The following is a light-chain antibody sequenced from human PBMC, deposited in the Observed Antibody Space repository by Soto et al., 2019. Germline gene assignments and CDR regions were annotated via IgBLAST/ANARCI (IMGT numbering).Light chain of an antibody. Sequence: DSVMTQSPLSLSVTPGEPASISCRSSQSLLHSNGYNYLDWYVQKPGQSPQLLIYLGSNRASGVPDRFSGSGSGTDFTLKISRVEAEDVGIYYCMQATHLRVEFGQGTRVEIK. V-gene: IGKV2-28*01. CDR3: MQATHLRVE. CDR2: LGS. CDR1: QSLLHSNGYNY. J-gene: IGKJ1*01.